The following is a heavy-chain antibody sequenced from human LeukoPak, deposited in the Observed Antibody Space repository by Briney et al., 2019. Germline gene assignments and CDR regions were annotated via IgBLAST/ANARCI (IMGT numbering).Heavy chain of an antibody. J-gene: IGHJ4*02. CDR2: INPNSGGT. Sequence: ASVKVSCKASGYTFTVYYMHWVRQAPGQGLEWMGWINPNSGGTNYAQKFQGRVTMTRDTSISTAYMELSRLRSDDTAVYYCARDHNDILTGYYLDYWGQGTLVTVSS. CDR1: GYTFTVYY. V-gene: IGHV1-2*02. D-gene: IGHD3-9*01. CDR3: ARDHNDILTGYYLDY.